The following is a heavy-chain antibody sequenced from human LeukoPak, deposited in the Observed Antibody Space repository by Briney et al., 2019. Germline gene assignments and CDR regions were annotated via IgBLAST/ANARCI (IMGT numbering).Heavy chain of an antibody. Sequence: SETLSLTCTVSGGSISSYYWSWIRQPPGKGLEWIGYIYYSGSTNYNPSLTSRVSISVDTSKNQCSLKLSSVTAADTAVYYCAREGGSYPNWFDPWGQGTLVTVSS. CDR1: GGSISSYY. CDR2: IYYSGST. V-gene: IGHV4-59*01. D-gene: IGHD1-26*01. J-gene: IGHJ5*02. CDR3: AREGGSYPNWFDP.